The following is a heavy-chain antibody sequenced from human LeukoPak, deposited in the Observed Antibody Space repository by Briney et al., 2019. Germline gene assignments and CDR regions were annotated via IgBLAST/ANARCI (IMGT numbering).Heavy chain of an antibody. D-gene: IGHD4-23*01. V-gene: IGHV1-69*05. CDR2: IIPIFGTA. CDR3: ATDLGVTRDRLNDAFDI. Sequence: GSSVKVSCKASGGTFSSYAISWVRQAPGQGLEWMGGIIPIFGTANYAQKFQGRVTITTDESTSTAYMELSSLRSEDTAVYYCATDLGVTRDRLNDAFDIWGQGTMVTVSS. J-gene: IGHJ3*02. CDR1: GGTFSSYA.